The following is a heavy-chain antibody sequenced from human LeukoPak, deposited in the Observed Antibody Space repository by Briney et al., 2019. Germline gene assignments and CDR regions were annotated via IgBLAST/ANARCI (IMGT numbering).Heavy chain of an antibody. J-gene: IGHJ4*02. CDR2: ICRDGSHK. CDR1: GFAFNTYD. V-gene: IGHV3-33*01. CDR3: ARDIFGSGSYPDF. Sequence: PGRSLRLSCAASGFAFNTYDMHWVRQAPGQGLEWVALICRDGSHKFYSNSVKGQFTISRDNSKNTVSLQMNNLRPEDTAVYYCARDIFGSGSYPDFWGQGTLVTVAS. D-gene: IGHD3-10*01.